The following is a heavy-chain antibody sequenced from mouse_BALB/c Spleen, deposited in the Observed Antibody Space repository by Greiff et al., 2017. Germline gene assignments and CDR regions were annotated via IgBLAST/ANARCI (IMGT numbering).Heavy chain of an antibody. CDR3: LRGFDY. J-gene: IGHJ2*01. V-gene: IGHV6-6*02. Sequence: EVQVVESGGGLVQPGGSMKLSCVASGFTFSSYWMSWVRQSPEKGLEWVAEIRLKSDNYATHYAESVKGKFTISRDDSKSRLYLQMNSLRAEDTGIYYCLRGFDYWGQGTTLTVSS. D-gene: IGHD2-12*01. CDR2: IRLKSDNYAT. CDR1: GFTFSSYW.